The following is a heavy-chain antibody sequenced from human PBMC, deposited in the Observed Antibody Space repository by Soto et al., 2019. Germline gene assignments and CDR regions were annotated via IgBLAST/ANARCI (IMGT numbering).Heavy chain of an antibody. D-gene: IGHD1-1*01. V-gene: IGHV4-59*08. CDR3: ARRYGYSFDY. CDR2: IYYSGST. Sequence: SEILSLTCTVSGGSISSYYWIWIRQPPGKGLEWIGYIYYSGSTNYNPSLKSRVTISVDTSKNQFSLKLSSVTAADTAVYYCARRYGYSFDYWGQGTLVTVSS. CDR1: GGSISSYY. J-gene: IGHJ4*02.